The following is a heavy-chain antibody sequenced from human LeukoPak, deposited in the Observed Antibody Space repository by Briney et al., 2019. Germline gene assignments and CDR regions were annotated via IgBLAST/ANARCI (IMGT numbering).Heavy chain of an antibody. Sequence: SETLSLTCTVSGASISTYYWTWIRQPPGKGLEWIGRIYTSGSTNYNPSLKSRVTISVDTSKNQFSLKLSSVTAADTAVYYCARGGRGYSYFMDVWGKGTTVTVSS. CDR1: GASISTYY. D-gene: IGHD5-18*01. J-gene: IGHJ6*04. V-gene: IGHV4-4*08. CDR3: ARGGRGYSYFMDV. CDR2: IYTSGST.